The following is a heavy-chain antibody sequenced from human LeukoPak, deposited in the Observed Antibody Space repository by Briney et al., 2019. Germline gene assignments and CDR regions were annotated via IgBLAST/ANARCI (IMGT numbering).Heavy chain of an antibody. CDR3: ASEMRDDGTVVAAFDI. Sequence: GGSLRLSCAASGFTFSSYGMSWVRQAPGKGLEWVSAISGSGGSTYYADSVKGRFTISRDNSKNTLYLQMNSLRAEDTAVYYCASEMRDDGTVVAAFDIWGQGTMVTVSS. CDR1: GFTFSSYG. V-gene: IGHV3-23*01. CDR2: ISGSGGST. D-gene: IGHD3-10*01. J-gene: IGHJ3*02.